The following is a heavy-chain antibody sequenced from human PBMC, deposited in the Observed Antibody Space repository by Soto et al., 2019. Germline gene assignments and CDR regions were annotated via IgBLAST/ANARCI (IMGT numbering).Heavy chain of an antibody. CDR3: AGRGGLSILVDY. J-gene: IGHJ4*02. V-gene: IGHV4-30-2*01. D-gene: IGHD3-10*01. Sequence: PSETLSLTCAVSGGSISSGGYSWSWIRQPPGKGLEWIGYIYHSGSTYYNPSLKSRVTISVDRSKNQFSLKLSSVTAADTAVYYCAGRGGLSILVDYWGQGTLVTVS. CDR2: IYHSGST. CDR1: GGSISSGGYS.